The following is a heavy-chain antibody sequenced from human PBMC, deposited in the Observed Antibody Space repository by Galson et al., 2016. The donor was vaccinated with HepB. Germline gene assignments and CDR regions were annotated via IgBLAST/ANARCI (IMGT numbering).Heavy chain of an antibody. D-gene: IGHD2/OR15-2a*01. CDR3: ARRTHGGPYCYRTNCPYAPLPDV. CDR2: INPSNSDT. J-gene: IGHJ4*02. CDR1: GYTFTSYW. V-gene: IGHV5-51*01. Sequence: QSGAEVKKPGESLKISCKGSGYTFTSYWIGWVRQMPGKGLEWMGIINPSNSDTKYSPSFQGLVTISADKSINTAYLQWTSLQASDSALYYCARRTHGGPYCYRTNCPYAPLPDVWGQGTLITVSS.